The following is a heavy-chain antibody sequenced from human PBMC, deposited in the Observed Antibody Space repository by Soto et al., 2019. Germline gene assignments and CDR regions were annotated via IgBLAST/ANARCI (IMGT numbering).Heavy chain of an antibody. CDR1: GDSVSSDSVA. J-gene: IGHJ5*02. D-gene: IGHD3-3*01. CDR3: TRGNFKNWFDP. Sequence: SQTLSLTCAISGDSVSSDSVAWNWIRQSPSRGLEYLGRTYYRSKWYNDYAVSVKSRISINPDTSKNQFSLQLNSVTPEDTAVYYCTRGNFKNWFDPWGKGTLVTVSS. CDR2: TYYRSKWYN. V-gene: IGHV6-1*01.